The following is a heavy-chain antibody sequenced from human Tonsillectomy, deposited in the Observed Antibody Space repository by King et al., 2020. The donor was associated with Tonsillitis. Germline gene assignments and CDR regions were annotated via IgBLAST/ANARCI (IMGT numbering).Heavy chain of an antibody. D-gene: IGHD6-6*01. V-gene: IGHV4-34*01. CDR2: INHSGST. J-gene: IGHJ6*03. CDR3: ASGVYIAARLGPQKYV. CDR1: GGSFSDYN. Sequence: VQLQQWGAGLLKPSETLSLTCAVYGGSFSDYNWSWIRQRPGKGLEWIGEINHSGSTNYNPSLKSRVTISVNTSKKQFSLRLSYVTAADTAVYYCASGVYIAARLGPQKYVWVKGTTVTVSS.